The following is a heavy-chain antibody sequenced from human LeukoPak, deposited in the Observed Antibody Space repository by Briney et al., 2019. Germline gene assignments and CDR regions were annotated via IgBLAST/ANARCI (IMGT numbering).Heavy chain of an antibody. J-gene: IGHJ6*03. V-gene: IGHV3-21*01. CDR1: GFTFSNAW. Sequence: GGSLRLSCAASGFTFSNAWMSWVRQAPGKGLEWVSSISSSSSYIYYADSVKGRFTISRDNAKNSLYLQMNSLRAEDTAVYYCAREVGLYYYGSGSYSGYYYYYMDVWGKGTTVTVSS. CDR3: AREVGLYYYGSGSYSGYYYYYMDV. CDR2: ISSSSSYI. D-gene: IGHD3-10*01.